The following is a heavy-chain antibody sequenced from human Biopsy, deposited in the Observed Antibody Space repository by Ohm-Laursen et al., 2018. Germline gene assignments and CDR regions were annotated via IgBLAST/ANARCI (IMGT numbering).Heavy chain of an antibody. J-gene: IGHJ5*02. CDR1: GGSISNNNYY. CDR3: ARDHDTSGYYYVS. D-gene: IGHD3-22*01. V-gene: IGHV4-39*01. Sequence: SDTLSLTCPVSGGSISNNNYYWGWIRQPPGKGLEWIGSIFYRGSTHYKPSLKSRVNISVDTSKNQFSLKLNSVTAADTAVYYCARDHDTSGYYYVSWGQGTLVTVSS. CDR2: IFYRGST.